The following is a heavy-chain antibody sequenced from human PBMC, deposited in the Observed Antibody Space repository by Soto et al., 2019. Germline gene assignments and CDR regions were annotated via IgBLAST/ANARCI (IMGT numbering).Heavy chain of an antibody. V-gene: IGHV4-34*01. CDR3: ARGKVGATGTHYYYYGMDV. Sequence: PSETRSLTCAVYGGSFSGYYWSWIRQPPGKGLEWIGEINHSGRTNYNPSLKSRVTISVDTSKNQFSLKLSSVTAAGTAVYYCARGKVGATGTHYYYYGMDVWGKGNTVTVSS. D-gene: IGHD1-26*01. J-gene: IGHJ6*04. CDR1: GGSFSGYY. CDR2: INHSGRT.